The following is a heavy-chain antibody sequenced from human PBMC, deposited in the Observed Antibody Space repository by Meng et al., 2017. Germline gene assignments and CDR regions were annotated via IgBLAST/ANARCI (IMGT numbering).Heavy chain of an antibody. CDR3: ARGKILWWLDY. V-gene: IGHV3-30*01. J-gene: IGHJ4*02. Sequence: QLQLVGSGGGVVQPGRSLRLSCAASGFTFSSYAMHWVRQAPGKGLEWVAVISYDGSNKYYADSVKGRFTISRDNSKNTLYLQMNSLRAEDTAVYYCARGKILWWLDYWGQGTLVTVSS. D-gene: IGHD2-21*01. CDR2: ISYDGSNK. CDR1: GFTFSSYA.